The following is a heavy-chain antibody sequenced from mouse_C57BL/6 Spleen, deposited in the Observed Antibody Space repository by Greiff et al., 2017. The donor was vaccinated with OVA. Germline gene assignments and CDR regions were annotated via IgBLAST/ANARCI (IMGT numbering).Heavy chain of an antibody. J-gene: IGHJ4*01. V-gene: IGHV1-80*01. CDR3: ARGGPYAMDY. CDR2: IYPGDGDT. CDR1: GYAFSSSW. Sequence: QVQLQQSGAELVKPGASVKISCKASGYAFSSSWMNWVKQRPGKGLEWIGQIYPGDGDTNYNGKFKGKATLTADKSSSTAYMQLSSLTSEDSAVYFCARGGPYAMDYWGQGTSVTVSS.